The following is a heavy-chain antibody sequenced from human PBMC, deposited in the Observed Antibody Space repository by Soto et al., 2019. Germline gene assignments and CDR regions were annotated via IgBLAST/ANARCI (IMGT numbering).Heavy chain of an antibody. CDR2: INAGNGNT. CDR3: ASAPNYYDSSPALGY. Sequence: ASVKVSCKASGYTFSNFAMHWVRQAPGQRLEWMGWINAGNGNTKYSQKFQGRVTITRDTSASTAYMELSSLRSEDTAVYYCASAPNYYDSSPALGYWGQGTLVTVSS. D-gene: IGHD3-22*01. J-gene: IGHJ4*02. CDR1: GYTFSNFA. V-gene: IGHV1-3*01.